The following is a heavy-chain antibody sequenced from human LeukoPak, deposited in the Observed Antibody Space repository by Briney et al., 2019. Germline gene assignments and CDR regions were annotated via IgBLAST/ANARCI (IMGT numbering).Heavy chain of an antibody. V-gene: IGHV1-18*01. Sequence: GASVKVSCKASGYTFTSYGISWVRQAPGQGLEWMGWISAYNGNTNYAQKLQGRVTMTTDTSTSTAYMELRSLRSDDTAVYYCARDWAAAGPPDAFDIWGQGTMVTVSS. CDR3: ARDWAAAGPPDAFDI. J-gene: IGHJ3*02. CDR2: ISAYNGNT. CDR1: GYTFTSYG. D-gene: IGHD6-13*01.